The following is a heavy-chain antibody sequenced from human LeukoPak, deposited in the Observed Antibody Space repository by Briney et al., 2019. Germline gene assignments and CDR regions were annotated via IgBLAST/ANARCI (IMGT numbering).Heavy chain of an antibody. Sequence: SETLSLTCIVSGDSMNGNYWSWMRQSPGKGLEWLGHIYYRGSTYYNPSLKSRVTLSIDMSGNQFSLKLTSVTAADTAVYFCVRHPWRLGSRDYNFDYWGQGILVTVSS. V-gene: IGHV4-59*08. CDR2: IYYRGST. CDR3: VRHPWRLGSRDYNFDY. CDR1: GDSMNGNY. J-gene: IGHJ4*02. D-gene: IGHD3-16*01.